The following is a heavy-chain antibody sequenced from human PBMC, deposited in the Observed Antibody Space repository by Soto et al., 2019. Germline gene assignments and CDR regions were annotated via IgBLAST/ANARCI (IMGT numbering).Heavy chain of an antibody. CDR1: GGTFSSYA. V-gene: IGHV1-69*12. CDR3: ARARDIVVVVAASPFDY. Sequence: QVQLVQSGAEVKKPGSSVKVSCKASGGTFSSYAISWVRQAPGQGLEWMGGIIPIFGTANYAQKFQGRVTVTANEYQSTAYMGLSSLRSEDTAGYYCARARDIVVVVAASPFDYWGQGALVTVSS. CDR2: IIPIFGTA. D-gene: IGHD2-15*01. J-gene: IGHJ4*02.